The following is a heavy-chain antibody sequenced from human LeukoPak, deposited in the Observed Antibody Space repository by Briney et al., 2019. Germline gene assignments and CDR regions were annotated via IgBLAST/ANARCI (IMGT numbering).Heavy chain of an antibody. CDR2: IFPGDSDT. D-gene: IGHD2-15*01. Sequence: GESLKISCQGSGSSFTTYWITWVRQMPGKGLEWMGIIFPGDSDTTYSPSFQGQVTISVDKSINTAYLQWSSLKASDTAMYYCARRSFSVATRSYDFWGQGTLVTVSS. CDR3: ARRSFSVATRSYDF. J-gene: IGHJ4*03. CDR1: GSSFTTYW. V-gene: IGHV5-51*01.